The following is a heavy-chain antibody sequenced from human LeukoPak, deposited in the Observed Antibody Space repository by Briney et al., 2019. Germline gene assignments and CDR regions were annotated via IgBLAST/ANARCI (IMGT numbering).Heavy chain of an antibody. CDR1: GGSISSGDYY. CDR2: IYYSGST. CDR3: ARRVGDYSNHRWFDP. Sequence: SETLSLTCTVSGGSISSGDYYWSWIRQPPGKGLEWIGYIYYSGSTNYNPSLKSRVTISVDTSKNQFSLKLSSVTAADTAVYYCARRVGDYSNHRWFDPWGQGTLVTVSS. D-gene: IGHD4-11*01. V-gene: IGHV4-30-4*01. J-gene: IGHJ5*02.